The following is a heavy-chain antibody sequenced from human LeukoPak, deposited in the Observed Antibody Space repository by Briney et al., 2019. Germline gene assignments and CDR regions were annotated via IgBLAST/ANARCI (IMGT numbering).Heavy chain of an antibody. Sequence: GGSLRLSCAASGFTFSSYGMHWVRQAPGKGLEWVAVIWYDGSNKYYADSVKGRFTISRDNSKITMYLQMNSQRAEDTAVYYCASATSGSYYPDYWGQGTLVTVSS. J-gene: IGHJ4*02. V-gene: IGHV3-33*01. CDR1: GFTFSSYG. CDR3: ASATSGSYYPDY. CDR2: IWYDGSNK. D-gene: IGHD1-26*01.